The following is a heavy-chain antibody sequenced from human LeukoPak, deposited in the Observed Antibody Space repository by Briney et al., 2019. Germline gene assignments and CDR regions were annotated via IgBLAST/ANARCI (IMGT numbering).Heavy chain of an antibody. Sequence: GGSLRPSCAASGFTSSKYWMLWVRQAPGKGLESVSRINTDGTVTTYADSVKGRFTVSRDNADNTMFLQMNSVRDEDTAVYYCATKQWLAPPPDSWGQGTPVTVSS. V-gene: IGHV3-74*01. D-gene: IGHD6-19*01. CDR1: GFTSSKYW. CDR2: INTDGTVT. CDR3: ATKQWLAPPPDS. J-gene: IGHJ4*02.